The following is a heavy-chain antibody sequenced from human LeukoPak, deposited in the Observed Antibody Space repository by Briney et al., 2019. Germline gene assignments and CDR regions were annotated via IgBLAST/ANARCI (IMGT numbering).Heavy chain of an antibody. J-gene: IGHJ4*02. CDR2: INAGNGNT. V-gene: IGHV1-3*01. CDR3: ARDLTNGYGDYGNFDY. CDR1: GYTFTSYA. D-gene: IGHD4-17*01. Sequence: ASVKVSCKASGYTFTSYAMHWVRQAPGQRLEWMGWINAGNGNTKYSQKFQGRVTITRDTSASTAYMELSSLRSDDTAVYYCARDLTNGYGDYGNFDYWGQGTLVTVSS.